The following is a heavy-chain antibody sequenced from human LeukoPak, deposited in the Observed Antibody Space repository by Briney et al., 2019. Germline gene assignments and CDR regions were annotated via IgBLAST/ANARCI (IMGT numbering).Heavy chain of an antibody. CDR2: VYYTGSA. J-gene: IGHJ5*02. D-gene: IGHD3-10*01. V-gene: IGHV4-39*01. Sequence: SETLSLTCTVSGGSISSTSYHWAWIRQPPGKGLEWIATVYYTGSAYYNPSLKSRVTISVHTSKSQFSLKLSSVTTADTALYYCARYASGSYYWFDPWGQGTLVTVSS. CDR3: ARYASGSYYWFDP. CDR1: GGSISSTSYH.